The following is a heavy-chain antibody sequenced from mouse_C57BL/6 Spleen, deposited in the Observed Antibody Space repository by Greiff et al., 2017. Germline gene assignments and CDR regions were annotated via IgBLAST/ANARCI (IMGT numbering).Heavy chain of an antibody. CDR1: GYSITSGYY. V-gene: IGHV3-6*01. Sequence: EVQLQESGPGLVKPSQSLSLTCSVTGYSITSGYYWNWIRQFPGNKLEWMGYISYDGSNNYNPSLKNRISITRDTSKNQFFLKLNSVTTEDTATYYCARVRYSPYEEVGYFDYWGQGTTLTVSS. CDR2: ISYDGSN. CDR3: ARVRYSPYEEVGYFDY. J-gene: IGHJ2*01. D-gene: IGHD5-1*01.